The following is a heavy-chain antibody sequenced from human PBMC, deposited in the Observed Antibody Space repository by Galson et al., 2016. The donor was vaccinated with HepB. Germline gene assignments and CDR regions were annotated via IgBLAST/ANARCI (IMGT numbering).Heavy chain of an antibody. Sequence: LRLSCAVAGFAVRSYCMSWVRQAPGKGLEWASVIYSADTTYYADSVKGRFTISTDSSKNTLYLQMDSLRADDTAVYYCARHYCAASGHPNYLTHWGQGTPVTVSS. CDR3: ARHYCAASGHPNYLTH. CDR2: IYSADTT. D-gene: IGHD2-15*01. CDR1: GFAVRSYC. J-gene: IGHJ4*02. V-gene: IGHV3-53*01.